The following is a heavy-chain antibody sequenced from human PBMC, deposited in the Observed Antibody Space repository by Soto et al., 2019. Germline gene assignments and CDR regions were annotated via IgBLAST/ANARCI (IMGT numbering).Heavy chain of an antibody. D-gene: IGHD6-6*01. Sequence: TSETLSLTCTVSGGSISSYYWSWIRQPPGKGLEWIGYIYYSGSTNYNPSLKSRVTISVDTSKNQFSLNLSSVTAADTAVYYCARGSSIAGLYYGMDVWGQGTTVTVSS. J-gene: IGHJ6*02. CDR2: IYYSGST. CDR1: GGSISSYY. V-gene: IGHV4-59*08. CDR3: ARGSSIAGLYYGMDV.